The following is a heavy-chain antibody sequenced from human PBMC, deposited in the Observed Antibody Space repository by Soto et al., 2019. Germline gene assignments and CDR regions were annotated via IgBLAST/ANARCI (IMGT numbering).Heavy chain of an antibody. V-gene: IGHV3-30-3*01. CDR3: ARDGDSSSWGDFDY. J-gene: IGHJ4*02. CDR1: GFTFSSYP. CDR2: ISDDGNNK. Sequence: QVQLVESGGGVVQPGRSLRLSCAASGFTFSSYPMHWVRQAPGKGLECVGVISDDGNNKFYAGSVKGRVTISRDNSKKTLELQMNRLRAEDTAVYYCARDGDSSSWGDFDYWGQGTLVTVPS. D-gene: IGHD6-13*01.